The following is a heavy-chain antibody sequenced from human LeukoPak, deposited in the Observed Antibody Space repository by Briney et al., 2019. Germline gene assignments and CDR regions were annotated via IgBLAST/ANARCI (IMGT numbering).Heavy chain of an antibody. J-gene: IGHJ4*02. CDR1: GFTFSNYA. D-gene: IGHD1-26*01. CDR3: AIEVPGNFDY. Sequence: QPGASLRLACAASGFTFSNYAMSWVRQAPGKGLELVSAISGSGGSTFYADSVKGRFTISRNNSRNTLYLQLNRLRAEDTAVYYCAIEVPGNFDYWGQGTLVTVSS. CDR2: ISGSGGST. V-gene: IGHV3-23*01.